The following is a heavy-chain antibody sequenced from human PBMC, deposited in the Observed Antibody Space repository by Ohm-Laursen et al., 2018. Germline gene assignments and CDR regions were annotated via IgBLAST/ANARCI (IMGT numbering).Heavy chain of an antibody. D-gene: IGHD3-10*01. CDR3: ARHGASGKTNWFDP. CDR2: VNSVGTT. V-gene: IGHV4-39*01. Sequence: GTLSLTCIVSGGSISGHNYYWGWIRQSPGKGLEWMGSVNSVGTTYYNPSLKSRVVVSVDTSNNRFSLRLSSVTAADTAVYYCARHGASGKTNWFDPWGQGISVTASS. J-gene: IGHJ5*02. CDR1: GGSISGHNYY.